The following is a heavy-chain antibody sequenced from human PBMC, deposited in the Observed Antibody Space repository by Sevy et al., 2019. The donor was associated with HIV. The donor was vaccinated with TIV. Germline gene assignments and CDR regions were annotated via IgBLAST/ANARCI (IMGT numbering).Heavy chain of an antibody. Sequence: GGSLRLSCAASGFAVSSNFMSWVRQAPGKGLEWVSVIYIGGSTYYADSVKGRFTISRDNSKNTLYLQMNSLRVEDTAVYYCARGKHISDYYGSFDYWGQGTLVTVSS. D-gene: IGHD3-3*01. J-gene: IGHJ4*02. CDR2: IYIGGST. CDR1: GFAVSSNF. V-gene: IGHV3-53*01. CDR3: ARGKHISDYYGSFDY.